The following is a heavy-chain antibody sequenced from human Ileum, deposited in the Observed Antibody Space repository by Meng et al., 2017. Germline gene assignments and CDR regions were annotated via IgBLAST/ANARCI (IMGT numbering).Heavy chain of an antibody. CDR3: ARAPKYCTNAVCSRPLDS. Sequence: QVQLQESGPRLVKPTQTLSLTCTVPGGPISIGDYYWSWVRQSPGKGPEWIGYIYSNGNTYSNPSLRGRLMISIDTSKNQFSLKLSSVTAADTAVYYCARAPKYCTNAVCSRPLDSWGQGTLVTVSS. CDR1: GGPISIGDYY. CDR2: IYSNGNT. J-gene: IGHJ4*02. V-gene: IGHV4-30-4*01. D-gene: IGHD2-8*01.